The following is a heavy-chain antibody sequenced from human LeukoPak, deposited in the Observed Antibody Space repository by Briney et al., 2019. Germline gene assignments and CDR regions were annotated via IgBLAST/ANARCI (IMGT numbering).Heavy chain of an antibody. CDR2: MNPNSGNT. V-gene: IGHV1-8*03. Sequence: ASVKVSCKASGYTFTSYDINWVRLATGQGLEWMGWMNPNSGNTGYAQKFQGRVTITRNTSISTAYMELSSLRSEDTAVYYCARGDSGYDSDAFDIWGQGTMVTVSS. D-gene: IGHD5-12*01. CDR3: ARGDSGYDSDAFDI. J-gene: IGHJ3*02. CDR1: GYTFTSYD.